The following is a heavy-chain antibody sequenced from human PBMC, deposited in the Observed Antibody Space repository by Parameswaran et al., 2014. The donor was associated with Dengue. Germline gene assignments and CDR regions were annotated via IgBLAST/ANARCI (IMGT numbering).Heavy chain of an antibody. CDR1: GFSLSTSGVG. CDR3: ARLLDFWSGYPFDY. D-gene: IGHD3-3*01. V-gene: IGHV2-5*02. CDR2: IYWDDDK. J-gene: IGHJ4*02. Sequence: LPGSGPTLVKPTQTLTLTCTFSGFSLSTSGVGVGWIRQPPGKALEWLALIYWDDDKRYSPSLKSRLTITKDTSKNQVVLTMTNMDPVDTATYYCARLLDFWSGYPFDYWGQGTLVTVSS.